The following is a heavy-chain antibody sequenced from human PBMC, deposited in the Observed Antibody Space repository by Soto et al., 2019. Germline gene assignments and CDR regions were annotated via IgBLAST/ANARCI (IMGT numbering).Heavy chain of an antibody. CDR1: GSSLSPYC. V-gene: IGHV4-38-2*01. Sequence: SETLSLTCAVSGSSLSPYCWGWVRQPPGKGLEWIGSIFHSGNAYYNPSLKSRVILSIDTSKNQFSLNLTAAIAADTAVYYCTREDDGMDVWGQGTTVTVSS. J-gene: IGHJ6*02. CDR2: IFHSGNA. CDR3: TREDDGMDV.